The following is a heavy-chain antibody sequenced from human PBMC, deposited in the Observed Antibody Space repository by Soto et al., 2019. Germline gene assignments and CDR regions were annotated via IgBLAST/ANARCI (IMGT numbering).Heavy chain of an antibody. D-gene: IGHD2-15*01. V-gene: IGHV3-23*01. CDR3: AKTASYCSGGSCGARRGENKYYYYMDV. CDR1: GFTFSSYA. CDR2: ISGSGGST. J-gene: IGHJ6*03. Sequence: PGGSLRLSCAASGFTFSSYAMSWVRQAPGKGLEWVSAISGSGGSTYYADSVKGRFTISRDNSKNTLYLQMNSLRAEDTAVYYCAKTASYCSGGSCGARRGENKYYYYMDVWGKGTTVTVSS.